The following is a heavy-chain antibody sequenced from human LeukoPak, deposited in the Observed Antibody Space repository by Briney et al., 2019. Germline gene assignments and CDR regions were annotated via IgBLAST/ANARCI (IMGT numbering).Heavy chain of an antibody. J-gene: IGHJ4*02. CDR1: GGSISSGDYY. CDR3: GSSSSYYFDY. Sequence: PSETLSLTCTVSGGSISSGDYYWTWIRQPPGKGLEWIGYIYNSGSTYYNPSLKSRVTISGDTSKNHFSLKLSSVTAADTAVYYCGSSSSYYFDYWGQGTLVTVSS. CDR2: IYNSGST. V-gene: IGHV4-30-4*08. D-gene: IGHD6-6*01.